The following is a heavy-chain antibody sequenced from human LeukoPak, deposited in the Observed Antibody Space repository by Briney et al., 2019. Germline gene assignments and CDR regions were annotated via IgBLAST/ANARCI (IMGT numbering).Heavy chain of an antibody. V-gene: IGHV3-23*01. Sequence: GGSLRLSCAASGFTFTNYAMSWVRQAPGKGLEWVSGISDVEKTTYYADSVKGRFTISRDNSKKTVYLQMNNLRADYTAVYFCARHDSYIPYWGQGIPVTVSS. CDR2: ISDVEKTT. CDR1: GFTFTNYA. J-gene: IGHJ4*02. CDR3: ARHDSYIPY. D-gene: IGHD3-10*01.